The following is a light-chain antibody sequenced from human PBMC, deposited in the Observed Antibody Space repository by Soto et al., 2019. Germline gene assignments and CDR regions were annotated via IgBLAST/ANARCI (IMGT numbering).Light chain of an antibody. CDR1: QRVLYSSNNKNY. Sequence: DIVMTQSPDSLAVSLGERATINCKSSQRVLYSSNNKNYLAWYQQKPGHPPKLLISWASTRESGVPDRFSGSGSGTDFTLTISSLQAEDVAVYYCQQYCGSPPRTFGQGTKVEIK. V-gene: IGKV4-1*01. CDR2: WAS. CDR3: QQYCGSPPRT. J-gene: IGKJ1*01.